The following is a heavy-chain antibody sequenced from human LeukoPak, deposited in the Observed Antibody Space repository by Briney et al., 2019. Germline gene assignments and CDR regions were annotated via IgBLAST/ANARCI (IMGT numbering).Heavy chain of an antibody. Sequence: SETLSLTCTVSGGSISSYYWSWIRQPPGKGLEWIGYIYYSGSTDYNPSLKSRVTISVDTSKNQFSLKLSSVTAADTAVYYCARDDDDYVWGSYRYWGQGTLVTVSS. CDR3: ARDDDDYVWGSYRY. CDR2: IYYSGST. V-gene: IGHV4-59*01. J-gene: IGHJ4*02. CDR1: GGSISSYY. D-gene: IGHD3-16*02.